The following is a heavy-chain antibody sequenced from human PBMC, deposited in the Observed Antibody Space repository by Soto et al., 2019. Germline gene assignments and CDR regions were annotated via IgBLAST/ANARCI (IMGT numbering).Heavy chain of an antibody. CDR1: GFTFSSYA. D-gene: IGHD3-10*01. Sequence: GGSLRLSCAASGFTFSSYAMSWVRQAPGKGLEWVSAISGSGGSTYYADSVKGRFPISRDNSKNTLYLQMNSLRAEDTAVYYCAKDSLWFGELSPYFDYWGQGTLVTVSS. J-gene: IGHJ4*02. CDR2: ISGSGGST. CDR3: AKDSLWFGELSPYFDY. V-gene: IGHV3-23*01.